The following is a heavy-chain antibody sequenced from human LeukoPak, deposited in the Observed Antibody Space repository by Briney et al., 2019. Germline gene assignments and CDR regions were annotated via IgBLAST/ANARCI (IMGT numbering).Heavy chain of an antibody. J-gene: IGHJ5*02. CDR2: ITHSGST. CDR3: ARGSVVVAANNWFDP. Sequence: PSETLSLTCAVYGGSFSGYYWSWIRQPPGKGLEWIGEITHSGSTNYNPSLKSRVTISVDTSKNQFSLKLSSVTAADTAVYSCARGSVVVAANNWFDPWGQGTLVTVSS. V-gene: IGHV4-34*01. CDR1: GGSFSGYY. D-gene: IGHD2-15*01.